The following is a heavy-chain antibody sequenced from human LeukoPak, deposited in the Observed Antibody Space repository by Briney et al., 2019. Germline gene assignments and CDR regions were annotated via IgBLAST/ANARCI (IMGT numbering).Heavy chain of an antibody. CDR1: GFTFSSYW. CDR3: ARDGNYYDSSGYYPYYYYMDV. D-gene: IGHD3-22*01. J-gene: IGHJ6*03. V-gene: IGHV3-74*01. Sequence: GGSLRLSCAASGFTFSSYWMHWVRQAPGKGLVWVSRINSDGSSTSYADSVKGRFTISRDNAKNTLYLQMNSLRAEDTAVYYCARDGNYYDSSGYYPYYYYMDVWGKGTTVTVSS. CDR2: INSDGSST.